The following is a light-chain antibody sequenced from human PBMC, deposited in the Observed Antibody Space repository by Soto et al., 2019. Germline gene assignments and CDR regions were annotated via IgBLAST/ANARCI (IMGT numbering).Light chain of an antibody. CDR1: ESISNW. V-gene: IGKV1-5*01. CDR3: QQYVKYPVT. Sequence: DIQMTQSPSTLSASVGDRVTITCRATESISNWLAWYQQKPGKAPKLLISDASSLQSGVPSRFSGSRSGTEFTLTISSLQPDDSATYVCQQYVKYPVTFGQGTKVDIK. CDR2: DAS. J-gene: IGKJ1*01.